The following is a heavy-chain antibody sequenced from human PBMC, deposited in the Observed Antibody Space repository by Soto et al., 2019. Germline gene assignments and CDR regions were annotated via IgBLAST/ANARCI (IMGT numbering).Heavy chain of an antibody. D-gene: IGHD3-9*01. CDR3: ARDVLYYYVLTDLYYYDGMDV. Sequence: GGSLRLSCAASGFTFSTYSMNWFRQAPGKGLEWVSSISSSSSYIYYADSVKGRFTISRDNAKNSLYLQMNSLRAEDTAVYYCARDVLYYYVLTDLYYYDGMDVWSQGTKVTGSS. V-gene: IGHV3-21*01. CDR1: GFTFSTYS. J-gene: IGHJ6*02. CDR2: ISSSSSYI.